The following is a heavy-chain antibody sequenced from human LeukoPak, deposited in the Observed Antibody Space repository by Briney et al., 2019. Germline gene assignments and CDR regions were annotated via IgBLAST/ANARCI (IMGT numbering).Heavy chain of an antibody. D-gene: IGHD6-13*01. V-gene: IGHV3-30*04. J-gene: IGHJ4*02. Sequence: GGSLRLSCVVSGVIFSDFAMHWVRQAAGKGLEWLSTISNDGKNKYYAGSVRGRFTISRDNSRDTFYLQLTSLRPEDTAIYYCARELAEWGPGTLVTVSA. CDR3: ARELAE. CDR2: ISNDGKNK. CDR1: GVIFSDFA.